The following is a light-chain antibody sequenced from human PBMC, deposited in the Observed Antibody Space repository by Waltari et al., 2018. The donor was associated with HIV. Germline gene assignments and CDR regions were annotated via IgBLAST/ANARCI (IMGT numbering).Light chain of an antibody. CDR3: QQTYTLPHT. J-gene: IGKJ2*01. CDR2: SAS. Sequence: DIQMTQFPSSLSASIGDTVTVTCRASEKITNFLHWYQHKPGKAPKLLIYSASTLQGQVPSRFTGGGSGTDFTLTISRLQAEDFATYYCQQTYTLPHTFGQGTRLDIK. V-gene: IGKV1-39*01. CDR1: EKITNF.